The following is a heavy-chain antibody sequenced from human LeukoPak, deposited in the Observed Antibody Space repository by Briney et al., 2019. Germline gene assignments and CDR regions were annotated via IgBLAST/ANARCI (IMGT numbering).Heavy chain of an antibody. Sequence: SETLSLTCSVSGGSISSSSYYWGWVRQPPGKGLEWIGSFYYSGSNYYNPSLKSRVTISADTSKNQFSLKLSSVTAADTAVYYCARHSGYYDSSGYYNPYWYFDLWGRGTLVIVSS. CDR2: FYYSGSN. CDR3: ARHSGYYDSSGYYNPYWYFDL. J-gene: IGHJ2*01. V-gene: IGHV4-39*01. CDR1: GGSISSSSYY. D-gene: IGHD3-22*01.